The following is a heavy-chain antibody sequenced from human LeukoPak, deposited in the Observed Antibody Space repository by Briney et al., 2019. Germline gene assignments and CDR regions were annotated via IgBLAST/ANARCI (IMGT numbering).Heavy chain of an antibody. CDR3: ARCSSGGSRFVFDY. Sequence: SVKVSCKASGGTFSSYAISWVRQAPGQGLEWMGRIIPILGIANYAQKFQGRVTITADKSTSTAYMELSSLRSEDTAVYYCARCSSGGSRFVFDYWGQGTLVTVSS. D-gene: IGHD2-15*01. V-gene: IGHV1-69*04. J-gene: IGHJ4*02. CDR1: GGTFSSYA. CDR2: IIPILGIA.